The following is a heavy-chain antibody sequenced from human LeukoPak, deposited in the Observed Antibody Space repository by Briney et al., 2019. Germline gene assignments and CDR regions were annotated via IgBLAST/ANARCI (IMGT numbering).Heavy chain of an antibody. V-gene: IGHV3-23*01. J-gene: IGHJ6*02. D-gene: IGHD3-3*01. CDR1: GFTFSSYA. CDR2: ISGSGGST. Sequence: GGSLRLSCAASGFTFSSYAMHWVRQAPGKGLEWVSAISGSGGSTYYADSVKGRFTISRDNSKNTLYLQMNSLRAEDTAVYYCAKSFPGGAPYDFWSGYSVAHNYGMDVWGQGTTVTVSS. CDR3: AKSFPGGAPYDFWSGYSVAHNYGMDV.